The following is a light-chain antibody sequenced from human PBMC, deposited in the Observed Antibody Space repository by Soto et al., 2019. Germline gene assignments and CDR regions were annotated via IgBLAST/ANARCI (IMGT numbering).Light chain of an antibody. V-gene: IGLV1-47*01. CDR1: SSNIGNNY. CDR3: ASWDASLSGPV. CDR2: RNG. Sequence: QSVLTQSPSASAPPGQRVTISCSGSSSNIGNNYVYWYQQIPGTAPKLLISRNGQRPSGVPDRFSGLEYGTSASLAIAGLRFEDEADYYCASWDASLSGPVFGGGTKLTVL. J-gene: IGLJ2*01.